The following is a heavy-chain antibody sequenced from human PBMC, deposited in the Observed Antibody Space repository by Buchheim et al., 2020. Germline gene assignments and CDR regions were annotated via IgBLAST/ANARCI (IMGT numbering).Heavy chain of an antibody. CDR1: GYTFTSYA. CDR2: INAGNGNT. V-gene: IGHV1-3*01. CDR3: ARGSARYCSSTSCQGRYFDL. D-gene: IGHD2-2*01. J-gene: IGHJ2*01. Sequence: QVQLVQSGAEVKKPGASVKVSCKASGYTFTSYAMHWVRQAPGQRLEWMGWINAGNGNTKYSQKFQGRATITRDTSASTAYMELSSLRSEDTAVYYCARGSARYCSSTSCQGRYFDLWGRGTL.